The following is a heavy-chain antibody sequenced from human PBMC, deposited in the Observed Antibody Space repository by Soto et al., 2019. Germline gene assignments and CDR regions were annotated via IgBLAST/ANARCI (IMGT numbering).Heavy chain of an antibody. CDR3: ARGLYCGGGCYSHFDY. J-gene: IGHJ4*02. V-gene: IGHV1-69*01. CDR2: IIPIFGTT. Sequence: VQLVQSGAEVKKPGSSVKVSCKASGGTFSNYPFIWVRQAPGQGLDWMGGIIPIFGTTDYGQRFQGRVTITADESTNTAYMELSSLRSDDTAVYYCARGLYCGGGCYSHFDYWGQGHLVTVSS. CDR1: GGTFSNYP. D-gene: IGHD2-21*02.